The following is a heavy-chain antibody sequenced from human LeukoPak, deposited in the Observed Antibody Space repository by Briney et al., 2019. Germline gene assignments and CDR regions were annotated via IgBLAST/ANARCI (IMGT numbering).Heavy chain of an antibody. CDR1: AASISSFY. V-gene: IGHV4-4*07. CDR2: IHTIVSP. J-gene: IGHJ6*03. Sequence: SQTMSLTCILAAASISSFYWGCDRHPARDWIEWIGCIHTIVSPNTNPSLTSRITMSVETSKNQFSLKLRSVTAADTAVYYCARDQVCSSTSCPLYYYYYYMDAWGEGNTVTVSS. CDR3: ARDQVCSSTSCPLYYYYYYMDA. D-gene: IGHD2-2*01.